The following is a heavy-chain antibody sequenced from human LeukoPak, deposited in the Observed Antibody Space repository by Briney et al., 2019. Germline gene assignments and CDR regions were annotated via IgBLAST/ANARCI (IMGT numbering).Heavy chain of an antibody. Sequence: GGSLRLSCAASGFTVSSNYMSWVRQAPGKGLEWVSVIYPGGRTYYADSVKGRFTISRDNSKNTLYLQLNSLRAEDTAVYYCASSPFPGDYVPLGYWGQGTLVTVSS. J-gene: IGHJ4*02. CDR1: GFTVSSNY. V-gene: IGHV3-53*01. CDR2: IYPGGRT. D-gene: IGHD4-17*01. CDR3: ASSPFPGDYVPLGY.